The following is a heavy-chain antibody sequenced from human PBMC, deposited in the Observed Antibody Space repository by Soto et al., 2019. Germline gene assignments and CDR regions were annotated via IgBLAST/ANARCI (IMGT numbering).Heavy chain of an antibody. J-gene: IGHJ4*02. CDR1: GYTFTSYD. D-gene: IGHD6-13*01. CDR2: MNPNSGNT. V-gene: IGHV1-8*01. Sequence: RASVKVSCKASGYTFTSYDINWVRQATGQGLEWMGWMNPNSGNTGYAQKFQGRVTMTRNTSISTAYMELSSLRSEDTAVYYCARGIAAAGTDIDHWGQGTLVTVSS. CDR3: ARGIAAAGTDIDH.